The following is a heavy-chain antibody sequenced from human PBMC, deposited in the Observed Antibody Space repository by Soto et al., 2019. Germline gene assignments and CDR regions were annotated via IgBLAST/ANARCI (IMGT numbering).Heavy chain of an antibody. CDR3: AGELHLVPWGEYYFDC. Sequence: QVQLQESGPGLVKPSQTLSLACNVSGVSISTADYYWNWIRQHPGRGLEWIGYISYSGTTYYNPSLKSRVTISVDTSESQFSLKLTSVTAADTAVYYCAGELHLVPWGEYYFDCWGQGTLVTVSS. D-gene: IGHD3-16*01. V-gene: IGHV4-31*02. CDR1: GVSISTADYY. CDR2: ISYSGTT. J-gene: IGHJ4*02.